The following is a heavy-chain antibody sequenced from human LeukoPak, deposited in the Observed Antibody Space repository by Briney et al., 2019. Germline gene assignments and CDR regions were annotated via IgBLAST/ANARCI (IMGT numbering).Heavy chain of an antibody. J-gene: IGHJ6*03. CDR3: ATSIAAAGKRVYYYYYMDV. D-gene: IGHD6-13*01. CDR2: INPNSGGT. Sequence: ASVKVSCKASGYTFTSYAMNWVRQAPGQGLEWMGWINPNSGGTNYAQKFQGRVTMTRDTSISTAYMELSRLRSDDTAVYYCATSIAAAGKRVYYYYYMDVWGKGTTVTVSS. V-gene: IGHV1-2*02. CDR1: GYTFTSYA.